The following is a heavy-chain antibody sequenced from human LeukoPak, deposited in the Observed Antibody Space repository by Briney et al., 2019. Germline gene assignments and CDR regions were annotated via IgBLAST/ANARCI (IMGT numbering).Heavy chain of an antibody. CDR1: GFTFSSYA. V-gene: IGHV3-23*01. CDR2: ISGSGGST. J-gene: IGHJ4*02. D-gene: IGHD2-2*02. Sequence: GGSLRLSCAASGFTFSSYAMSWVRQAPGKGLEWVSAISGSGGSTYYADSVKGRFTISRDNSKNTLYLQMNSLRAEDTAVYYCASPNDPVVVPAAIKGSDYWGQGTLVTVSS. CDR3: ASPNDPVVVPAAIKGSDY.